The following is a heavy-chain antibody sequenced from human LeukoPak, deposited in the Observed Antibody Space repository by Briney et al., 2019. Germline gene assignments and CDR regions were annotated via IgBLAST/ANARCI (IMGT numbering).Heavy chain of an antibody. D-gene: IGHD1-26*01. V-gene: IGHV3-74*01. J-gene: IGHJ4*02. CDR2: IDSHGRSA. Sequence: GGSLRLSCAASGFTFSSYWMHWVRQAPGKGLVWVARIDSHGRSASYGVSVQGRFTISRDSAKTSLYLQMNSLRAEDTAVYYCARENSQMWGDCWGQGTLVTVSS. CDR1: GFTFSSYW. CDR3: ARENSQMWGDC.